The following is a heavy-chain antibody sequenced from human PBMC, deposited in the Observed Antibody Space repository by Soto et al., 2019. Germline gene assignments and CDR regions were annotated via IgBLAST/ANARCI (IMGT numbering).Heavy chain of an antibody. J-gene: IGHJ4*02. V-gene: IGHV3-30*03. D-gene: IGHD5-12*01. CDR2: ISYDGSNK. Sequence: PGGSLRLSCAASGFTFSSYGMHWVRQAPGKGQELVAVISYDGSNKYYADSVKGRFTISRDNSKNTLYLQMNSLRAEDTAVYYCACPDISGYDPPVLGVIDYWGQGTLVTVSS. CDR1: GFTFSSYG. CDR3: ACPDISGYDPPVLGVIDY.